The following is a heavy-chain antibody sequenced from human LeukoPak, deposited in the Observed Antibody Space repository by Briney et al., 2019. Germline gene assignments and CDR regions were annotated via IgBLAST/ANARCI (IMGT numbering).Heavy chain of an antibody. D-gene: IGHD2-2*02. J-gene: IGHJ5*02. Sequence: SSVKESCKASGGTLSTHAISWVRQAPGQGLDWMGGITPIFGRARYAQKFQGRVTITTEESTSTAYMELSSLRSEDTAVYYCARVHCTSTVCYTGWFDPWGQGTLVTVSS. V-gene: IGHV1-69*05. CDR2: ITPIFGRA. CDR3: ARVHCTSTVCYTGWFDP. CDR1: GGTLSTHA.